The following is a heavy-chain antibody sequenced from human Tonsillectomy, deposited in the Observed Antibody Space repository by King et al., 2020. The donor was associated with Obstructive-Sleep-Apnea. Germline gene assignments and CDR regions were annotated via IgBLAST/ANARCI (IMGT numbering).Heavy chain of an antibody. V-gene: IGHV4-59*08. D-gene: IGHD2-15*01. CDR2: VHFRGST. Sequence: VQLQESGPGLVKPSETLSLTCPVSGFSINTCHLSWVRQPPGKGLEWIGYVHFRGSTNYNPPLKSRVTISVDTSKKQFSPKLTSVTAADTAVYYCARSLGSCSGGSCYADPFDYWGQGTLVTVSS. CDR3: ARSLGSCSGGSCYADPFDY. J-gene: IGHJ4*02. CDR1: GFSINTCH.